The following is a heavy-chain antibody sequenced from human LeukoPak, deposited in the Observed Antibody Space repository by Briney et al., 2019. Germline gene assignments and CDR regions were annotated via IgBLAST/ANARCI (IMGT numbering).Heavy chain of an antibody. CDR3: ASPYYYDRSSYYHFIDH. CDR2: ISTGSSYI. Sequence: GGSLTPSCAASGFTLSSYSMNWVRQAPGKGLEWVASISTGSSYIYYADSVKGRFSISRDNSKNTQHLQMNNLRTEYTAVYYCASPYYYDRSSYYHFIDHWGRGTLVTVSS. J-gene: IGHJ4*02. CDR1: GFTLSSYS. D-gene: IGHD3-22*01. V-gene: IGHV3-21*01.